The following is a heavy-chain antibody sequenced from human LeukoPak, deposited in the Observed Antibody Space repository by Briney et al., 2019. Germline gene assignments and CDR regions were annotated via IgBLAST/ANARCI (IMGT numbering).Heavy chain of an antibody. Sequence: SETLSLTCAVYGGSFSGYYWSWIRQPPGKGLEWIGEINHSGSTNYNPSLKSRVTISVDRSKNHFSLKLSSVTAADTAVYYCARVYYDFPWFDPWGQGTLVTVSS. V-gene: IGHV4-34*01. CDR1: GGSFSGYY. CDR3: ARVYYDFPWFDP. J-gene: IGHJ5*02. CDR2: INHSGST. D-gene: IGHD3-3*01.